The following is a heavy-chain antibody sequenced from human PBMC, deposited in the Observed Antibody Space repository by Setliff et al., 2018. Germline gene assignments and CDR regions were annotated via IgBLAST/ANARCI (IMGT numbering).Heavy chain of an antibody. V-gene: IGHV1-18*01. J-gene: IGHJ4*02. D-gene: IGHD3-10*01. CDR2: VTIYNGNT. CDR3: ARVESMVRGKNILRHFDY. CDR1: GYTFNNYG. Sequence: ASVKVSCKASGYTFNNYGVAWVRQAPGQGLDWMGWVTIYNGNTKYAQNLQGRLTLSTDRSTSTVCMELGSLTTDDTAIYYCARVESMVRGKNILRHFDYWGQGTQVTAPQ.